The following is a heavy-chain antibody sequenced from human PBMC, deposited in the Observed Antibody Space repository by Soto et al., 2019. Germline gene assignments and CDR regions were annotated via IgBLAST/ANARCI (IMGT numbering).Heavy chain of an antibody. J-gene: IGHJ4*02. V-gene: IGHV1-69*08. CDR1: GGTFSSYT. CDR3: AREGVGFGARLHRHYFDY. CDR2: IIPILGIA. D-gene: IGHD3-10*01. Sequence: QVQLVQSGAEVKKPGSSVKVSCKASGGTFSSYTISWVRQAPGQGLEWMGRIIPILGIANYAQKFQGRVTITAVKSTSTAYMELSSLRSEDTAVYYCAREGVGFGARLHRHYFDYWGQGTLVTVSS.